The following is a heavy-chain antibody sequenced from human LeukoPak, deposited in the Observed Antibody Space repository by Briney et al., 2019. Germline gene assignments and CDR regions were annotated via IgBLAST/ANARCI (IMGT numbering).Heavy chain of an antibody. CDR1: GASVTTAF. CDR3: ATATGNA. CDR2: ISASGST. V-gene: IGHV4-4*07. Sequence: PSETLSLTCPVSGASVTTAFYNWIRPPAGKGLEWVGLISASGSTSYNPSLRSRLTMSLDTSKNQFFLKLNSVTAADTAVYYCATATGNAWGQGTQVTVSS. J-gene: IGHJ1*01.